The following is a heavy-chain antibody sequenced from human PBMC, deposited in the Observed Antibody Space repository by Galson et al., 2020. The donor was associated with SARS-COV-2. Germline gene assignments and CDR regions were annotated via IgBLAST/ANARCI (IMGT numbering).Heavy chain of an antibody. CDR3: ARALATTPFYYFDY. Sequence: GESLKISCAASGFAFSAYAMHWVRQAPGKGLEWVALIYSDGSAKYYTDSVKGRFSISRDNSRNTLDLQLSRLRAEDTALYFCARALATTPFYYFDYWGQGITVTVSS. CDR1: GFAFSAYA. J-gene: IGHJ4*01. V-gene: IGHV3-33*08. CDR2: IYSDGSAK. D-gene: IGHD1-1*01.